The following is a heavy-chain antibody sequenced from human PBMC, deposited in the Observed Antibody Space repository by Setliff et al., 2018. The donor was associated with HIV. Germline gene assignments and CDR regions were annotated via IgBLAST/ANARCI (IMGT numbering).Heavy chain of an antibody. J-gene: IGHJ4*02. CDR3: SRLYGSGHYFAFDF. D-gene: IGHD3-10*01. CDR1: GDSIGAGTHY. V-gene: IGHV4-39*01. Sequence: SETLSLTCNVSGDSIGAGTHYWAWIRQPPGKGLEWIGSLYGHSSTYYTKSLRGRVTISADTSKNQFSLRLSSVTALDTAVYYCSRLYGSGHYFAFDFWGQGALVTVSS. CDR2: LYGHSST.